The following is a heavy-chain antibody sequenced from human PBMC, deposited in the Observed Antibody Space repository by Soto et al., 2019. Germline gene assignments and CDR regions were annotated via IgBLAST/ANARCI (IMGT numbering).Heavy chain of an antibody. CDR2: IKQDGSEK. Sequence: GGSLRLSCAASGFTFSSYWMSWVRQAPGKGLEWVANIKQDGSEKYYVDSVKGRFTISRDNAKNSLYLQMNSLRAEDTAVYYCARDAPANWNYDYYGLDVWGQGTTVTVSS. V-gene: IGHV3-7*05. J-gene: IGHJ6*02. D-gene: IGHD1-1*01. CDR1: GFTFSSYW. CDR3: ARDAPANWNYDYYGLDV.